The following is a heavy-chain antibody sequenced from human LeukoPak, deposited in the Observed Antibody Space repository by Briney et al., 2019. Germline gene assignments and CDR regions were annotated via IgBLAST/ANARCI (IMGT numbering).Heavy chain of an antibody. D-gene: IGHD2-21*01. CDR3: ARATAYYCIDY. CDR1: GGSISTSY. J-gene: IGHJ4*02. Sequence: SETLSLTCTVSGGSISTSYWSWIRQPPGKELEWIGYINYSGSTNYNPSLKSRVTISVDTSKNQFSLNLSSVTAADTAVYYCARATAYYCIDYWGQGTLVTVSS. CDR2: INYSGST. V-gene: IGHV4-59*01.